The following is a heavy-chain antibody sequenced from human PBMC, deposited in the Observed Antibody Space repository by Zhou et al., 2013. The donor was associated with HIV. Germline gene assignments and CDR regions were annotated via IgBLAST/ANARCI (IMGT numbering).Heavy chain of an antibody. CDR2: LVPILGTA. D-gene: IGHD5-12*01. J-gene: IGHJ3*01. Sequence: QVHLVQSGAEVRKPGSSVTVSCKTSGGTFRSSAISWLRQAPGQGPEWMGGLVPILGTANYAQKFQDRVTITADEFTSTVYMELRSLRSEDSAVYFCARVGEMATIRTSAFDVWGQGTMVTVSS. CDR3: ARVGEMATIRTSAFDV. CDR1: GGTFRSSA. V-gene: IGHV1-69*12.